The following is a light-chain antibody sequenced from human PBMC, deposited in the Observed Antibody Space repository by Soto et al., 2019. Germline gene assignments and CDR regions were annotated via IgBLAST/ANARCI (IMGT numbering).Light chain of an antibody. J-gene: IGKJ2*01. CDR2: GAS. Sequence: EIVLTQSPGTLSLSPGERATLSCRASQSVSSSYLAWYQQKPGQAPRLLVYGASRRATGIPDRFSGSGSGTDFTLTISRLEPEDFAVYYCHQYGSSPYTFGQGTKLEIK. CDR1: QSVSSSY. CDR3: HQYGSSPYT. V-gene: IGKV3-20*01.